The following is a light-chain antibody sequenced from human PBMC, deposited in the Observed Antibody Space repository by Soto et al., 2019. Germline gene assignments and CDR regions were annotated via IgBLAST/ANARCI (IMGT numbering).Light chain of an antibody. CDR2: DGT. J-gene: IGLJ2*01. CDR3: NSYTSSSTVV. V-gene: IGLV2-14*01. CDR1: GSDIGGNNY. Sequence: QYALTQPASVSGSPGQSITISCIGTGSDIGGNNYVSWYQQHPGKAPKIIIYDGTNRPSGISNRFSGSKSGNTASLTISGLQAEDEADYYCNSYTSSSTVVFGGGTKLTVL.